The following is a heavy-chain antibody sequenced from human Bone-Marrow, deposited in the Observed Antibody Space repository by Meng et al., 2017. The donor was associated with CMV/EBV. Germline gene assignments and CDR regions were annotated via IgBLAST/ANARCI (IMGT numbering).Heavy chain of an antibody. Sequence: GESLKISCAASGFTFSSYTMNWVRQAPGKGLEWVSSTSSSSSYIYYADSVKGRFTISRDNAKNSLYLQMNSLRAEDMALYYCAKDLNPYYFWSGPFDYWGQGTLVTVSS. V-gene: IGHV3-21*04. CDR2: TSSSSSYI. J-gene: IGHJ4*02. D-gene: IGHD3-3*01. CDR3: AKDLNPYYFWSGPFDY. CDR1: GFTFSSYT.